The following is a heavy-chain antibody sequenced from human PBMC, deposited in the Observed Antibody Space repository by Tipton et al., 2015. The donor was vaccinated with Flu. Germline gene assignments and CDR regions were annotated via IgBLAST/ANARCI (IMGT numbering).Heavy chain of an antibody. CDR2: IYTSGST. CDR3: ARAESSVWAGYYYGLDV. J-gene: IGHJ6*02. Sequence: TLSLTCSVSGGSISSSSYYWSWIRQPAGKGLEWIGRIYTSGSTDYNPSLKSRATISVDTSRNLFSLNVRSVTAADSAVYFCARAESSVWAGYYYGLDVWGQGTTVTVSS. V-gene: IGHV4-61*02. D-gene: IGHD6-19*01. CDR1: GGSISSSSYY.